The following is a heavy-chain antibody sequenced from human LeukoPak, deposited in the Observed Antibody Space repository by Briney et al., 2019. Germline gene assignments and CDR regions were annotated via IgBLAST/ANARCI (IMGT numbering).Heavy chain of an antibody. Sequence: GGSLRLSCAVSGFSLSNYDIHWVRQAPGKGLEWVTFMQYDGSVEFYADSVKGRFTISRDNSKNTLYLQMNSLRAEDTAVYYCARDEWGAGIGVWSRGPVDVWGQGTTVTVSS. CDR3: ARDEWGAGIGVWSRGPVDV. V-gene: IGHV3-30*02. J-gene: IGHJ6*02. CDR1: GFSLSNYD. CDR2: MQYDGSVE. D-gene: IGHD6-19*01.